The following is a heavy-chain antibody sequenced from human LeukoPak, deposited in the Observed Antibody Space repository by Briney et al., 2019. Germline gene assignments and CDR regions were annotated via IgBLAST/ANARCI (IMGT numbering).Heavy chain of an antibody. J-gene: IGHJ5*02. CDR1: GFTFDDYA. V-gene: IGHV3-9*01. CDR2: ISWNSGSI. Sequence: GRSLRLSCAASGFTFDDYAMHWVRQAPGKGLEWVSGISWNSGSIGYADSVKGRFTISRDNAKNSLYLQMNSLRAEDTALYYSAKGSYYDILTGYSWFDPWGQGTLVTVSS. D-gene: IGHD3-9*01. CDR3: AKGSYYDILTGYSWFDP.